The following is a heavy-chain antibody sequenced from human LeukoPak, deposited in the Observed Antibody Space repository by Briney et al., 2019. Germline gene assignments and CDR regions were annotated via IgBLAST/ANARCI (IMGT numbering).Heavy chain of an antibody. D-gene: IGHD3-10*01. CDR3: ARSRHGSGSYWGYFDL. V-gene: IGHV5-51*01. J-gene: IGHJ2*01. Sequence: LGESLKISCKGSGYPFNNRWIAWVRQMPGKGLEWMGFIYPGDSDARYSPSFQGQVTISADKSISTAYLQWSSLKASDTAMYYCARSRHGSGSYWGYFDLWGRGTLVTVSS. CDR1: GYPFNNRW. CDR2: IYPGDSDA.